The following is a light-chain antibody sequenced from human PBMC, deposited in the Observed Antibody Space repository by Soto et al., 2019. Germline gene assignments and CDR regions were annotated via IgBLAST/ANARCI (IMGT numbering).Light chain of an antibody. CDR3: QQRGNWPPLT. V-gene: IGKV3-11*01. Sequence: EVVLTQSPATLSLSPGETATLSCRASQSVDSHLACYQQKPGQVPSLLLFEASTRTAGVTARFSGSGSGTPFTLPINSLLHEDFAVYYCQQRGNWPPLTFGGGTKVEI. CDR1: QSVDSH. CDR2: EAS. J-gene: IGKJ4*01.